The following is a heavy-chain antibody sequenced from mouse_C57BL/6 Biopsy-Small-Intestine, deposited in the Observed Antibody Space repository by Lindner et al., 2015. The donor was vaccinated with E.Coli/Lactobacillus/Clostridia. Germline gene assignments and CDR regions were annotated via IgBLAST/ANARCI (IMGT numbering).Heavy chain of an antibody. D-gene: IGHD2-4*01. CDR3: ARYYDYVYAMDY. V-gene: IGHV1-63*01. Sequence: VQLQESGAELVRPGTSVKMSCEASGYTFTNYWIGWAKQRPGHGLEWIGDIYPGGGYTNYNEKFKGKATLTADKSSSTAYMQFSSLTSEDSAIYYCARYYDYVYAMDYWGQGTSVTVSS. CDR1: GYTFTNYW. CDR2: IYPGGGYT. J-gene: IGHJ4*01.